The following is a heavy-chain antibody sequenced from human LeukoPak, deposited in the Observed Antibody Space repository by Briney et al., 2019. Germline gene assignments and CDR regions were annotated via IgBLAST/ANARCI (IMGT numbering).Heavy chain of an antibody. V-gene: IGHV3-30-3*01. CDR3: ARNKGWEMPAELDS. Sequence: GGSLRLSCAASGFTFSSYTMHWVRQAPGKGLEWVAVISFDGSNKYYADSVKGRFTISRDNSKNTLYLQMNSLRAEDTAFYYCARNKGWEMPAELDSWGQGTLATVSS. CDR1: GFTFSSYT. D-gene: IGHD1-26*01. J-gene: IGHJ4*02. CDR2: ISFDGSNK.